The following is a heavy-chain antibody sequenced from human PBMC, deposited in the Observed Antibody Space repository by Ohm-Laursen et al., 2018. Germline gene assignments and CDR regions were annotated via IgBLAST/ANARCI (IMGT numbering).Heavy chain of an antibody. D-gene: IGHD2-21*02. V-gene: IGHV1-69*06. CDR1: GGTFSSDA. CDR2: VIPIFDSA. CDR3: ATRSCGGNCINSHYYYYGLHF. J-gene: IGHJ6*02. Sequence: SVKVSCKASGGTFSSDAISWVRQAPGQGLEWMGGVIPIFDSATYAQKFQGRLTITADRLATTTFMELSSLRSEDTAVYYCATRSCGGNCINSHYYYYGLHFWGQGTTVTVSS.